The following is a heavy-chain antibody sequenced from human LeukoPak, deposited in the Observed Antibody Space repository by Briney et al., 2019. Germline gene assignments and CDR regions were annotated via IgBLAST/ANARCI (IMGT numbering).Heavy chain of an antibody. J-gene: IGHJ6*03. CDR3: ARRGGIIRGVASYYYMDV. CDR2: IYYSGST. D-gene: IGHD3-10*01. V-gene: IGHV4-39*01. Sequence: GSLRLSCAASGITFSSYWMSWVRQPPGKGLEWIGSIYYSGSTYYNPSLKSRVTISVDTSKNQFSLKLSSVTAADTAAYYCARRGGIIRGVASYYYMDVWGKGTTVTISS. CDR1: GITFSSYW.